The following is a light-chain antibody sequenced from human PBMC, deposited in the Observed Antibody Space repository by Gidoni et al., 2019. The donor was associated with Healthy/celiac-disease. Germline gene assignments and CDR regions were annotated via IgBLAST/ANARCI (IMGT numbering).Light chain of an antibody. CDR2: GAS. V-gene: IGKV3-20*01. CDR3: QQYGSSPPMYT. Sequence: ALTQSPGTLSLSPGQRATLSFRASQSVSSSYLAWYQQKPGQAPRLLIYGASSRATGIPDRFSGSGSGTDFTLTISRLGPEDFAVYYCQQYGSSPPMYTFGQGTKLEIK. CDR1: QSVSSSY. J-gene: IGKJ2*01.